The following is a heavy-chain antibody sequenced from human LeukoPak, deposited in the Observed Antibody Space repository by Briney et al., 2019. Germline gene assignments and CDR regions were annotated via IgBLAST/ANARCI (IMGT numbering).Heavy chain of an antibody. J-gene: IGHJ6*02. CDR1: GYTFTGYY. D-gene: IGHD3-16*01. Sequence: ASVKVSCKASGYTFTGYYMHWVRQAPGQGLEWMGRIIPILGTANYAQKFQDRLRITADKSTSTAYMELSSLRSEDTAVYYCARLRWGAKVTSAYYYYGMDVWGQGTTVTVSS. CDR2: IIPILGTA. V-gene: IGHV1-69*08. CDR3: ARLRWGAKVTSAYYYYGMDV.